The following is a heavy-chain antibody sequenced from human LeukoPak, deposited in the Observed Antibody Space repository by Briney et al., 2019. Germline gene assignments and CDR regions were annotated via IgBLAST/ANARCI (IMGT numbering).Heavy chain of an antibody. CDR2: ISYDGSNK. J-gene: IGHJ4*02. CDR3: ARVRSPPITIFDY. Sequence: GGSLRLSCAASGFTFSSYAMHWVCQAPGKGLEWVAVISYDGSNKYYADSVKGRFTISRDNSKNTLYLQMNSLRAEDTAVYYCARVRSPPITIFDYWGQGTLVTVSS. V-gene: IGHV3-30-3*01. CDR1: GFTFSSYA. D-gene: IGHD3-3*01.